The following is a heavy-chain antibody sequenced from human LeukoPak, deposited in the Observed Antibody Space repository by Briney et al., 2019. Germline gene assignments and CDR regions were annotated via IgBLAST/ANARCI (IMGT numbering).Heavy chain of an antibody. CDR1: GFTFSSYG. CDR2: IRYDGSNK. J-gene: IGHJ4*02. D-gene: IGHD3-16*02. Sequence: GGSLRLSCAASGFTFSSYGMHWVRQAPGKGLEWVAFIRYDGSNKYYADSVKGRFTISRDNSKNTLYLQMNSLRAEDTAVYYCSKDLHDMITFGGVIGGPDYWGQGTLVTASS. CDR3: SKDLHDMITFGGVIGGPDY. V-gene: IGHV3-30*02.